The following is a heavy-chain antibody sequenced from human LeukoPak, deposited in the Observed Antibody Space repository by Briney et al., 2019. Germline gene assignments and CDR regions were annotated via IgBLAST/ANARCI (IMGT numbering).Heavy chain of an antibody. CDR3: ARVWFGSRLVDP. V-gene: IGHV4-61*02. J-gene: IGHJ5*02. CDR1: GGSISSNKYY. CDR2: IYTSGSA. D-gene: IGHD3-10*01. Sequence: SETLSLTCKVSGGSISSNKYYWSWIRQPAGKGLEWIGRIYTSGSANYNPSLKSRVTISVDTSKNQVSLKLSSVTAADTAVYYCARVWFGSRLVDPWGQGTLVTVSS.